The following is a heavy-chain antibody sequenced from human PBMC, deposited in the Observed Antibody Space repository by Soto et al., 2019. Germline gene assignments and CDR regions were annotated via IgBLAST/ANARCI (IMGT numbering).Heavy chain of an antibody. D-gene: IGHD3-16*01. CDR3: ARSRGSGGVEYNMDV. J-gene: IGHJ6*01. V-gene: IGHV3-74*01. CDR1: GFTFSSYW. Sequence: EVQLVESGGGLVQPGGSLRLSCAASGFTFSSYWMHWVRQGPGEGLVWVSRIMSDGSSTTYADSVKGRFTISRDNAKNTQYLQMNSLRAEDTAVYHCARSRGSGGVEYNMDVWGQGTTVTVSS. CDR2: IMSDGSST.